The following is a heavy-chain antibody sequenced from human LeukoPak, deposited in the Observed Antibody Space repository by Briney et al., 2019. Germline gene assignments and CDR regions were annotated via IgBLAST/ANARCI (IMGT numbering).Heavy chain of an antibody. CDR3: ATSQSQTKFDS. CDR2: IFPGDSDT. D-gene: IGHD1/OR15-1a*01. J-gene: IGHJ4*02. V-gene: IGHV5-51*01. Sequence: GESLKISCKTSGYRLPNYWIGWVRQKPGKGLEWMGIIFPGDSDTVYSPSFQGQVTISADKSISTAYLQWSSLKVSDTAMYYCATSQSQTKFDSWGQGTLVTVSS. CDR1: GYRLPNYW.